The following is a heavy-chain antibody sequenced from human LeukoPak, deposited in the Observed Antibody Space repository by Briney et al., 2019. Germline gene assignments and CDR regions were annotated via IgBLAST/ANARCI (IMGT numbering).Heavy chain of an antibody. V-gene: IGHV3-7*01. CDR3: ARWHTSYCSGGSCYSDAFDI. Sequence: SGGSLRLSCAASGFTFSSYWMSWVRQAPGKGLEWVANIKQDGSEKYYVDSVKGRFTISGDNAKNSLYLQMNSLRVEDTAVYYCARWHTSYCSGGSCYSDAFDIWGQGTMVTVSS. CDR1: GFTFSSYW. D-gene: IGHD2-15*01. CDR2: IKQDGSEK. J-gene: IGHJ3*02.